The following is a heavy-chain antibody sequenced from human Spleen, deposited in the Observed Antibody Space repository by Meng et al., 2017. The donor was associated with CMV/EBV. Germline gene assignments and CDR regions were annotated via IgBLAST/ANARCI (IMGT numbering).Heavy chain of an antibody. CDR2: IKSKTDGGTT. D-gene: IGHD6-19*01. CDR3: TRAQWLVLGYYYYGMDG. V-gene: IGHV3-15*01. J-gene: IGHJ6*02. Sequence: GESLKISCAASGFTFSNAWMSWVRQAPGKGLEWVGRIKSKTDGGTTDYAAPVKGRFTISRDDSKNTLYLQMNSLKTEDTAVYYCTRAQWLVLGYYYYGMDGWGQGTTVTVSS. CDR1: GFTFSNAW.